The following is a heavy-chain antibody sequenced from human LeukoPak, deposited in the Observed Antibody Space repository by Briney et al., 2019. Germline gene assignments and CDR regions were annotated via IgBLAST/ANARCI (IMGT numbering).Heavy chain of an antibody. CDR1: GFTFSSYS. Sequence: GGSLRLSCAASGFTFSSYSMNWVRHAPGKGLEWVSYISSSSSTIYYADPVKGRFTISRDNAKNSLYLQMNRLRAEDTAVYYCARDSSHESELYYYDSSGYYYLYYFDYWGQGTLVTVSS. CDR2: ISSSSSTI. D-gene: IGHD3-22*01. J-gene: IGHJ4*02. V-gene: IGHV3-48*01. CDR3: ARDSSHESELYYYDSSGYYYLYYFDY.